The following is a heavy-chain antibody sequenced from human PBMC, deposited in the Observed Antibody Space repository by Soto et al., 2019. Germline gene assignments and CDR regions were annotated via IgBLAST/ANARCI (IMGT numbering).Heavy chain of an antibody. CDR1: GYTFTSSH. Sequence: QVQLVQSGAEVKKPGATVKLSCKASGYTFTSSHMHWVRQVPGQGLEWMGVIDCRGGTTSYTQKFQRRVTLITDASTSTVFMYLESLRSEDTAVYYCTIDGDGDGWEVLLDYWGQGTLVTVSS. CDR3: TIDGDGDGWEVLLDY. CDR2: IDCRGGTT. J-gene: IGHJ4*02. D-gene: IGHD1-26*01. V-gene: IGHV1-46*03.